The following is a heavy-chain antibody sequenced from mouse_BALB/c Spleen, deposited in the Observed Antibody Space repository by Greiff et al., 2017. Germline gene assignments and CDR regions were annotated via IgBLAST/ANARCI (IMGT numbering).Heavy chain of an antibody. V-gene: IGHV8-8*01. Sequence: QVTLKESGPGILQPSQTLSLTCSFSGFSLSTSGMGVGWIRQPSGTGLEWLAHIWWDDDKRYNPALKSRLTISKDTSSNQVFLKIASVDTADTATYYCARITPSTSYAMDYWGQGTSVTVSS. CDR3: ARITPSTSYAMDY. J-gene: IGHJ4*01. CDR1: GFSLSTSGMG. D-gene: IGHD2-1*01. CDR2: IWWDDDK.